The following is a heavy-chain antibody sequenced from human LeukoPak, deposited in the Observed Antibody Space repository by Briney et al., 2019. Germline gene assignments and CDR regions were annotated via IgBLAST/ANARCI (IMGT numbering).Heavy chain of an antibody. CDR2: IYYSGST. CDR1: GGSISSYY. CDR3: ARLTVTTFFDY. J-gene: IGHJ4*02. D-gene: IGHD4-17*01. Sequence: ASETLSLTCTVSGGSISSYYWSWIRQPPGKGLEWIGYIYYSGSTNYNPSLKSRVTISVDTSKNQFSLKLSSVTAADTAVYYCARLTVTTFFDYWGREPWSPSPQ. V-gene: IGHV4-59*01.